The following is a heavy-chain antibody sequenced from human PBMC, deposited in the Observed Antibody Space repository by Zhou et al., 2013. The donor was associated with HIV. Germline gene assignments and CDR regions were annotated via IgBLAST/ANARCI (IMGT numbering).Heavy chain of an antibody. V-gene: IGHV1-69*04. Sequence: QVQLVQSGAEVKKPGSSVKVSCKASGGTFSSYAISWVRQAPGQGLEWMGRIIPILGIANYAQKFQGRVTITADKSTSTAYMELSSLRSEDTAVYYCARDLIAPMTTVVTPEVWFDPWGQGTLGHRSPQ. D-gene: IGHD4-17*01. CDR2: IIPILGIA. CDR1: GGTFSSYA. J-gene: IGHJ5*02. CDR3: ARDLIAPMTTVVTPEVWFDP.